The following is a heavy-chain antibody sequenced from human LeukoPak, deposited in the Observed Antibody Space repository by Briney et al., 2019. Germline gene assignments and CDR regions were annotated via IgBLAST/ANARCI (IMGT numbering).Heavy chain of an antibody. J-gene: IGHJ4*02. V-gene: IGHV1-18*01. CDR3: ARVPSAIAAASPSEN. CDR1: GYTFTSYG. CDR2: ISAYNGNT. D-gene: IGHD6-13*01. Sequence: GASVKVSCKASGYTFTSYGISWVRQAPGQGLEWMGWISAYNGNTNYAQKLQGRVTMTTDTSTSTASMELRSLRSDDTAVYYCARVPSAIAAASPSENWGQGTLVTVSS.